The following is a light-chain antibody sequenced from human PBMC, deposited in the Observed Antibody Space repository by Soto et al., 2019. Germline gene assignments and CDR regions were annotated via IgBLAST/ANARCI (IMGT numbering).Light chain of an antibody. J-gene: IGLJ1*01. Sequence: QPVLTQPPSVSGATGQRVTISCTGSSSNIGAGYDVHWYQQLPRTAPKLLIFASYNRPSGVPDRFSGSKSGTSASLAITGLQAEDEAEYYCQSYDSSLSGYVFGIGTKLTVL. CDR2: ASY. V-gene: IGLV1-40*01. CDR1: SSNIGAGYD. CDR3: QSYDSSLSGYV.